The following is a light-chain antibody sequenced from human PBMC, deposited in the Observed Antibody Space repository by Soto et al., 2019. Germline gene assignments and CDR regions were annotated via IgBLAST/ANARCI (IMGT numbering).Light chain of an antibody. J-gene: IGKJ4*01. CDR3: QQCGSPLVT. V-gene: IGKV3-20*01. CDR2: GAS. CDR1: QSVGSSY. Sequence: EIVLTQSPGTLSLSPGERVTLSCRASQSVGSSYLAWYQQKAGHAPRLLIYGASSRATGIPDRFSGSGSGTDFTLTISRLEPEDSAVYYCQQCGSPLVTFVGGTKVEIK.